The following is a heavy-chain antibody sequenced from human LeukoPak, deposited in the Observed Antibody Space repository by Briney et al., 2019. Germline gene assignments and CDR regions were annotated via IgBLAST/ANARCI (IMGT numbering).Heavy chain of an antibody. J-gene: IGHJ4*02. CDR1: GGSISSYY. V-gene: IGHV4-59*01. Sequence: SETLPLTCTVSGGSISSYYWSWIRQPPGKGLEWIGYIYYSGSTNYNPSLKSRVTISVETSKNEFSLKLRSVTAADTAVYYCARVTGYRIEDYFDYWGQGTLVTVSS. CDR2: IYYSGST. CDR3: ARVTGYRIEDYFDY. D-gene: IGHD6-13*01.